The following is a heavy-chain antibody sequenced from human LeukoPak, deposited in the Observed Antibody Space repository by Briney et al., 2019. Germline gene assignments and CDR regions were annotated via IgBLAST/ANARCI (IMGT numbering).Heavy chain of an antibody. D-gene: IGHD6-13*01. CDR1: GGSFSGYY. CDR3: ARVEEAGAFDI. Sequence: SETLSLTCAVYGGSFSGYYWSWIRQPPGKGLEWIGEINHSGSTNYNPSLKSRVTISVDTSKNQFSLQLNSVTPEDTAVYYCARVEEAGAFDIWGQGTMVTVSS. V-gene: IGHV4-34*01. CDR2: INHSGST. J-gene: IGHJ3*02.